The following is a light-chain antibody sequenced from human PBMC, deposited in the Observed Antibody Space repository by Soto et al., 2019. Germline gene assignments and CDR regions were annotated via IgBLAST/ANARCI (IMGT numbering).Light chain of an antibody. Sequence: IPLTQSPSSLASSVGDRLTLTCRASRNVSIYLNWYQHKPGKGPSLLIHATSNLQIGVPSRFSGNGSGTEFTLTISSMAPEDFATYYCQQSYKMPSFGQGTRLEIK. CDR1: RNVSIY. CDR2: ATS. J-gene: IGKJ5*01. V-gene: IGKV1-39*01. CDR3: QQSYKMPS.